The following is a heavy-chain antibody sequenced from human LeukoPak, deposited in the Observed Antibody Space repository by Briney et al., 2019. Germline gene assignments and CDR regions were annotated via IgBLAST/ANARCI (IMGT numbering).Heavy chain of an antibody. CDR1: GGSISSYY. V-gene: IGHV4-4*07. Sequence: KPSETLSLTCTVSGGSISSYYWSWIRQPAGKGLEWIGRIYTSGSTNYNPSLKSRVTMSVDTSKNQFPLKLSSVTAADTAVYYCARGGGTIFGVVTSRGNYGMDVWGQGTTVTVSS. D-gene: IGHD3-3*01. CDR2: IYTSGST. CDR3: ARGGGTIFGVVTSRGNYGMDV. J-gene: IGHJ6*02.